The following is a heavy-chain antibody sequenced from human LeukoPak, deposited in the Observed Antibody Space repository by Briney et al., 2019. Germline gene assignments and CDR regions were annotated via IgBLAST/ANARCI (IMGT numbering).Heavy chain of an antibody. J-gene: IGHJ3*02. D-gene: IGHD6-13*01. CDR2: IIPIFGTA. V-gene: IGHV1-69*01. Sequence: ASVKVSCKASGGTFSSYAISWVRQAPGQGPEWMGGIIPIFGTANYAQKFQGRVTITADESTSTAYMELSSLRSEDTAVYYCAIAAADKIDAFDIWGQGTMVTVSS. CDR1: GGTFSSYA. CDR3: AIAAADKIDAFDI.